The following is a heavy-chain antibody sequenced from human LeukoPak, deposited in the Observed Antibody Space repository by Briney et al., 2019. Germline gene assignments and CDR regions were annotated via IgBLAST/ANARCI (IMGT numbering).Heavy chain of an antibody. CDR2: IRYDGSNK. CDR1: GFTFSSYG. Sequence: GGSLRLSCAASGFTFSSYGMHWVRQAPGKGLEWVAFIRYDGSNKYYADSVKGRFTISRDNSKNTLYLQMNSLRAEDTAVYYCATLAGGSTTHDYWGQGTLVNISS. D-gene: IGHD2-2*01. CDR3: ATLAGGSTTHDY. J-gene: IGHJ4*02. V-gene: IGHV3-30*02.